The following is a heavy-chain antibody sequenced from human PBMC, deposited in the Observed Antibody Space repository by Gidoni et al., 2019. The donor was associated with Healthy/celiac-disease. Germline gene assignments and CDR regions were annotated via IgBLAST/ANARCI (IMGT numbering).Heavy chain of an antibody. CDR2: ISVSGGST. D-gene: IGHD2-8*01. J-gene: IGHJ4*02. CDR3: AKDRNVLMVYALDLDY. V-gene: IGHV3-23*01. CDR1: GFTCSSYA. Sequence: EVQLLEAGRGLVLPGRSVCLSFAASGFTCSSYALRRVRQAPGQGLEWSSAISVSGGSTYYADSVKRPFTISSDTSKNTLYLQMNSLRAEETAVYYCAKDRNVLMVYALDLDYWGQGTLVTVSS.